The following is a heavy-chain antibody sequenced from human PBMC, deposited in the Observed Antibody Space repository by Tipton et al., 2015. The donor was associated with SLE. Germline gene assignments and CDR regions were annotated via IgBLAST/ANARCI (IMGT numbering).Heavy chain of an antibody. V-gene: IGHV4-39*07. CDR3: ARSGGDTSGYLDY. J-gene: IGHJ4*02. CDR2: LDNSGST. CDR1: GGSISSSSYY. D-gene: IGHD3-22*01. Sequence: TLSLTCTVSGGSISSSSYYWGWIRQPPGKGLEWIGSLDNSGSTYYNPSLKSRINISVDTSKNQFSLKLSSVTAADTAVYYCARSGGDTSGYLDYWGLGTLVTVSS.